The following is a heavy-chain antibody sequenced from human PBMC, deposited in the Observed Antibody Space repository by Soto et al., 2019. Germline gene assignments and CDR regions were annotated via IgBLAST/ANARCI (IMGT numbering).Heavy chain of an antibody. CDR2: IIPILGRA. CDR1: GGTFTNYS. Sequence: QVQLVQSGAEVREPGSSVKVSCKPSGGTFTNYSISWVRQAPGQGLEWMGRIIPILGRANYAQRFKGRVSITADKFTSTVYAVAYSLGSDDTAVYYCATDGGFCTGGSCNWGQGTLVTVSS. V-gene: IGHV1-69*08. D-gene: IGHD2-15*01. CDR3: ATDGGFCTGGSCN. J-gene: IGHJ4*02.